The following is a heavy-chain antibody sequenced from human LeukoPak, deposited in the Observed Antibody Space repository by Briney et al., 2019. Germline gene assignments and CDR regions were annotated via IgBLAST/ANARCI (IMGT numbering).Heavy chain of an antibody. D-gene: IGHD4-17*01. CDR3: ARSYGDYRNWLDP. Sequence: SETLSLTCTVSGVSISSYYWSWIRQPPGKGLEWIGYIYYSGSTNYNPSLKSRVTISVDTSKKQFSLKLSSVTAADTAVYYCARSYGDYRNWLDPWGQGTLVTVSS. CDR1: GVSISSYY. V-gene: IGHV4-59*01. J-gene: IGHJ5*02. CDR2: IYYSGST.